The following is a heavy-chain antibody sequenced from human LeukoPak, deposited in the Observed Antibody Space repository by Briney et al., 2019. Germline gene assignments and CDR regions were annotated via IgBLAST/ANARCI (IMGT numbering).Heavy chain of an antibody. Sequence: SETLSLTCTASGGSISSYYWSWIRQPPGKGLEWIGYIYYSGSTNYNPSLKSQVTISVDASKNQFSLKLSSVTAADTAVYYCASGGEDSFDYWGQGTLVTVSS. D-gene: IGHD3-16*01. J-gene: IGHJ4*02. V-gene: IGHV4-59*01. CDR1: GGSISSYY. CDR2: IYYSGST. CDR3: ASGGEDSFDY.